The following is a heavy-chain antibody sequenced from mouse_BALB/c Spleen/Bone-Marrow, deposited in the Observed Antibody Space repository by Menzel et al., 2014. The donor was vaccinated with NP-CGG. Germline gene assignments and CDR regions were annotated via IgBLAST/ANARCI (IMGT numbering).Heavy chain of an antibody. Sequence: VQLQQSGAELVRPGVSVKISCKGSGYTFTDYAIHWVKQSHAKSLEWIGLISGYYGDAIYNQKFKGKATMTLDKSSRTAYIDLARLTSEDPAIYYCARSGKVRNAMDYWGQGTSVTVSP. CDR3: ARSGKVRNAMDY. CDR1: GYTFTDYA. D-gene: IGHD2-14*01. J-gene: IGHJ4*01. CDR2: ISGYYGDA. V-gene: IGHV1-67*01.